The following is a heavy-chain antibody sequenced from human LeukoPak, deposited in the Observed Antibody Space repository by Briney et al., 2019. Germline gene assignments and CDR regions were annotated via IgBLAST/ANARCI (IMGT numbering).Heavy chain of an antibody. CDR3: AREEGYSYAPFDY. J-gene: IGHJ4*02. V-gene: IGHV1-69*06. CDR1: GYTFTNYG. Sequence: SVKVSCKASGYTFTNYGISWVRQAPGQGLEWMGGIIPIFGTANYAQKFQGRVTITADKSTSTAYMELSSLRSEDTAVYYCAREEGYSYAPFDYWGQGTLVTVSS. CDR2: IIPIFGTA. D-gene: IGHD5-18*01.